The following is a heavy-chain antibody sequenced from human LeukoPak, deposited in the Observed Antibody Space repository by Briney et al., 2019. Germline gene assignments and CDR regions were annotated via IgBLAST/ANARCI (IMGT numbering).Heavy chain of an antibody. CDR2: MYHTGTS. CDR3: ATTRGYSTNDAFDV. D-gene: IGHD5-18*01. J-gene: IGHJ3*01. Sequence: PSETLSLTCSVSGGSITTYYWNWIRQSPGKGLEWIGYMYHTGTSDYNPSFQSRVTISLDPPNNTFSLTLSSVTAADPAIYYCATTRGYSTNDAFDVWGQGTRVTLSS. CDR1: GGSITTYY. V-gene: IGHV4-59*01.